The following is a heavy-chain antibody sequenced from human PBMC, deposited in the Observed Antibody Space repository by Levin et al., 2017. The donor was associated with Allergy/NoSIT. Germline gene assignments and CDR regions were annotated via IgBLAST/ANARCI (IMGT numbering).Heavy chain of an antibody. CDR1: GFTVSSNY. CDR2: IYSGGST. Sequence: PGGSLRLSCAASGFTVSSNYMSWVRQAPGKGLEWVSVIYSGGSTYYADSVKGRFTISRDNSKNTLYLQMNSLRAEDTAVYYCAREGYGDREGIFDYWGQGTLVTVSS. D-gene: IGHD4-17*01. J-gene: IGHJ4*02. V-gene: IGHV3-53*01. CDR3: AREGYGDREGIFDY.